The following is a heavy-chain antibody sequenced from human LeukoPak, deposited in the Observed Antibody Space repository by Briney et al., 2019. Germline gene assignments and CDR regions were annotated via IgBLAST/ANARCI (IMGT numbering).Heavy chain of an antibody. CDR1: GFTFSSYS. Sequence: GGSLRLSCAASGFTFSSYSMNWVRQAPGKGLEWVSSISSSSSYIYYADSVKGRFTISRDNAKNSLYLQMNSLRAEDTAVYYCAKSHGGVQLPQSFDYWGQGILVTVSS. CDR2: ISSSSSYI. V-gene: IGHV3-21*01. CDR3: AKSHGGVQLPQSFDY. J-gene: IGHJ4*02. D-gene: IGHD1-1*01.